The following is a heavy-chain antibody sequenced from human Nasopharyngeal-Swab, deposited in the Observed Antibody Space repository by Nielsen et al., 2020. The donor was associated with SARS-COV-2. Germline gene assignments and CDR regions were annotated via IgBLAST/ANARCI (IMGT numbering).Heavy chain of an antibody. V-gene: IGHV3-30*18. CDR2: ISYDGSNK. CDR3: AKDGDGSGSYGDYYYHYMDV. CDR1: GFTFSSYG. J-gene: IGHJ6*03. D-gene: IGHD3-10*01. Sequence: GESLKISCAASGFTFSSYGMHWVRQAPGKGLEWVAVISYDGSNKYYADSVKGRFTISRDNSKNTLYLQMNSLRAEDTAVYYCAKDGDGSGSYGDYYYHYMDVWGKGTTVTVSS.